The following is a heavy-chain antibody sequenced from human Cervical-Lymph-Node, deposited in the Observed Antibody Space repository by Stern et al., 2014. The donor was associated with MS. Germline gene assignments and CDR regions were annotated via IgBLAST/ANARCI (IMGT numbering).Heavy chain of an antibody. J-gene: IGHJ4*02. D-gene: IGHD5-12*01. CDR1: GASVSSSGYY. CDR3: ARGATINDFDF. CDR2: IYYTGST. Sequence: VQLQESGPGLVKPSQTVSLTCTVSGASVSSSGYYWSWIRQPPGKGLEWIGYIYYTGSTYYNPSLKSRVSISVDTSKNRFSLRLSSVTAADTAVYFCARGATINDFDFWGQGTLVTVSS. V-gene: IGHV4-31*03.